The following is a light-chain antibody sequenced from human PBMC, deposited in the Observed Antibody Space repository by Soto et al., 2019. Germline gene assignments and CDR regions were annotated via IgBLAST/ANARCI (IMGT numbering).Light chain of an antibody. CDR2: GAS. CDR1: QSVGSSY. CDR3: QHYAGSAWT. V-gene: IGKV3-20*01. J-gene: IGKJ1*01. Sequence: EIVLTQSPGTLSLSPGERATLSCRASQSVGSSYLAWYQQKPGQAPRLLIYGASSRATGIPDRFSGSGSGTDFSLTISRLEPEDFAVYYCQHYAGSAWTFGQGTKVEVK.